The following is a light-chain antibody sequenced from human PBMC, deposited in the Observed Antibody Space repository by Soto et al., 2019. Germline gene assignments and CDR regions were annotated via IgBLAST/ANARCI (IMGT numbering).Light chain of an antibody. CDR3: QQRSNWPIT. V-gene: IGKV3-11*01. J-gene: IGKJ5*01. CDR2: DAS. CDR1: RSVSSY. Sequence: EIVLTHSPATLSLSPGESATLSCRATRSVSSYLSWYQQKPGQAPRLLIYDASSRPTDIPARFSGSGSGTDFTLTISSLEPEDFALYYCQQRSNWPITFGQGTRLETK.